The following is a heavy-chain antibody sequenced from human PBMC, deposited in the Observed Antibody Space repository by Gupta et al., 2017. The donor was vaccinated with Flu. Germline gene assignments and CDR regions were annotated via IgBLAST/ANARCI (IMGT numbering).Heavy chain of an antibody. J-gene: IGHJ3*02. Sequence: YYWSWIRQPPGKGLEWIGEINHSGSTNYNPALKSRVTISVDTSKNQFSLKLSSVTAADTAVYYCARDPADYGGNSRSAFDIWGQGTMVTVSS. D-gene: IGHD4-17*01. V-gene: IGHV4-34*01. CDR2: INHSGST. CDR3: ARDPADYGGNSRSAFDI. CDR1: YY.